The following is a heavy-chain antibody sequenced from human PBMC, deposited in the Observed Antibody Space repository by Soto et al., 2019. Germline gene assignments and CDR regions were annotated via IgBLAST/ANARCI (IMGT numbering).Heavy chain of an antibody. D-gene: IGHD1-26*01. CDR1: GYRFTSYW. J-gene: IGHJ4*02. CDR3: ARVGPATLHFFDS. V-gene: IGHV5-10-1*01. Sequence: GESLKISCHVSGYRFTSYWLTWVRQVPGKGLECMGRIEPRDSYTNYSPSFQGHVTISVDKSINTAYLQWNSLKASDTAIYYCARVGPATLHFFDSWGQGPLVTVSS. CDR2: IEPRDSYT.